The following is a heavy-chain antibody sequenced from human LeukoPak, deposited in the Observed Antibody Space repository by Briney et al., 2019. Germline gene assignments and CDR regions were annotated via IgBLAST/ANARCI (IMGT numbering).Heavy chain of an antibody. Sequence: SETLSLTCAVSGGSISSSNWWSWVRQPPGKGREGIGEIYHSGSTNYNPSLKSRVTISVDKSKNQVSLKLSSVTAADTAVYYCARALNYDSSGYPGAWGQGTLVTVSS. D-gene: IGHD3-22*01. CDR1: GGSISSSNW. CDR2: IYHSGST. J-gene: IGHJ5*02. V-gene: IGHV4-4*02. CDR3: ARALNYDSSGYPGA.